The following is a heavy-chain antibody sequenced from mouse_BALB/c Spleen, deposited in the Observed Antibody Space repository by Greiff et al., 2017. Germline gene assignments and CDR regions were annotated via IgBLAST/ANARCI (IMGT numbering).Heavy chain of an antibody. Sequence: EVQLQESGGGLVQPGGSMKLSCVASGFTFSNYWMNWVRQSPEKGLEWVAEIRLKSNNYATHYAESVKGRFTISRDDSKSSVYLQMNNLRAEDTGIYYCTRTGTGAWFAYWGQGTLVTVSA. CDR2: IRLKSNNYAT. CDR1: GFTFSNYW. CDR3: TRTGTGAWFAY. J-gene: IGHJ3*01. V-gene: IGHV6-6*02. D-gene: IGHD4-1*01.